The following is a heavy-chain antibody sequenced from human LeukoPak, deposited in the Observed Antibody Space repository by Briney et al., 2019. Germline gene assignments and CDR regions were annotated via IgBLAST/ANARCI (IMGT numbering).Heavy chain of an antibody. D-gene: IGHD4-17*01. V-gene: IGHV4-59*01. CDR1: GGSISSYY. CDR2: IYYTGST. J-gene: IGHJ2*01. CDR3: ARPLYGDTSGYFDL. Sequence: PSETLSLTCTVSGGSISSYYWSWIRQPPGKGLEWIGYIYYTGSTNYNPSLKSRVTISVDTSKNQFSLKLSSVTAADTAVYYCARPLYGDTSGYFDLWGRGTLVTVSS.